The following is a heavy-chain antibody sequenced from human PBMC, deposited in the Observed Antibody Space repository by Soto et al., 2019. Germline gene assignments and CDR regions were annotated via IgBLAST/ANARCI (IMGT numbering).Heavy chain of an antibody. CDR1: GGTFSSYA. CDR3: ARTPGGYFDWPEDVFDY. J-gene: IGHJ4*02. CDR2: IIPIFGTA. V-gene: IGHV1-69*06. Sequence: AASLKVSCKGSGGTFSSYAISWVRQAPGQGLEWMGGIIPIFGTANYAQKFQGRVTITADKSTSTAYMELSSLRSEDTAVYYCARTPGGYFDWPEDVFDYWGQGTLVTVSS. D-gene: IGHD3-9*01.